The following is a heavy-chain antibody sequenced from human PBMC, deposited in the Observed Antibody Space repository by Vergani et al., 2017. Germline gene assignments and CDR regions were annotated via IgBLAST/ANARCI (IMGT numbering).Heavy chain of an antibody. D-gene: IGHD6-19*01. J-gene: IGHJ4*02. V-gene: IGHV4-59*01. CDR3: ARYSSGQTYYFDY. CDR2: IYYSGST. Sequence: QVQLQESGPGLVKPSETLSLTCTVSGGSISSYYWSWIRQPPGKGLEWIGYIYYSGSTNYNPSLKSRVTISVDTSKNQFSLKLSSVTAADTAVYYCARYSSGQTYYFDYWGQGTLVTVSS. CDR1: GGSISSYY.